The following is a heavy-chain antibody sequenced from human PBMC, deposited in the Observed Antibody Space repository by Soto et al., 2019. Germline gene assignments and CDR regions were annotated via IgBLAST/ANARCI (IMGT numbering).Heavy chain of an antibody. CDR3: XXXXXXXXXXXXXXXXXXXXGWKEYYFDY. Sequence: QVQLVQSGAEVKKPGASVKVSCKASGYTFTSYDINWVRQATGQGLEWMGWMNPNSGNTGYAQKFQGRVTMTRNTSISTAYMELXSLXSEDXXXXXXXXXXXXXXXXXXXXXXXXXXGWKEYYFDYWGQGTLVTVSS. CDR2: MNPNSGNT. CDR1: GYTFTSYD. V-gene: IGHV1-8*01. J-gene: IGHJ4*02. D-gene: IGHD1-1*01.